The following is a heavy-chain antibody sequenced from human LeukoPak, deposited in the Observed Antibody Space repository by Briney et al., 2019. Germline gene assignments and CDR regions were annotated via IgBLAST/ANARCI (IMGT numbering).Heavy chain of an antibody. V-gene: IGHV1-8*03. Sequence: ASVKVSCKASGYSFPTYDINWVRQATGQGLQWMGWMSSKSGHTAYAQKFQGRVIFTRNISISTAYMEVSSLTSEDTAVYYCAKERASAGGYSGYDWGDWFDPWGQGTLVTVSS. J-gene: IGHJ5*02. CDR1: GYSFPTYD. CDR2: MSSKSGHT. D-gene: IGHD5-12*01. CDR3: AKERASAGGYSGYDWGDWFDP.